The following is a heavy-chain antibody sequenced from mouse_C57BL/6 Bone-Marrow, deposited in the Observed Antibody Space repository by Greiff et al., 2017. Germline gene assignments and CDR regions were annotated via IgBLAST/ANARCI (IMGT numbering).Heavy chain of an antibody. J-gene: IGHJ4*01. D-gene: IGHD2-5*01. CDR2: INPYNGDT. Sequence: EVQLQQSGPELVKPGDSVKISCKASGYSFTGYFMNWVMQSHGKSLEWIGRINPYNGDTFYNQKFKGKATLTVDKSSSTAHMELRSLTSEDSAVYYCAQAYYSTGGYAMDYWGQGTSVTVSS. CDR3: AQAYYSTGGYAMDY. CDR1: GYSFTGYF. V-gene: IGHV1-20*01.